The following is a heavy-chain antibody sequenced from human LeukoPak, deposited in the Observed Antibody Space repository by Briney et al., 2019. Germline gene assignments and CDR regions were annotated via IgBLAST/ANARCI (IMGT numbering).Heavy chain of an antibody. CDR3: AKDPDGSGSYFPGRDI. CDR1: GYTFTSYY. J-gene: IGHJ3*02. Sequence: ASVNVSFKASGYTFTSYYIHWVRQAPGQGLEWMGLINPSGDITMYAQKFQGRVIMTRDTSTSTVYMELSSLRSEDTAVYYCAKDPDGSGSYFPGRDIWGQGTMVTVSS. V-gene: IGHV1-46*01. CDR2: INPSGDIT. D-gene: IGHD3-10*01.